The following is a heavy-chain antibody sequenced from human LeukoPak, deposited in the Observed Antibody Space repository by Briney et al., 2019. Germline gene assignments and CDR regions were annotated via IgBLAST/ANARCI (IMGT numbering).Heavy chain of an antibody. V-gene: IGHV4-59*08. J-gene: IGHJ5*02. Sequence: SETLSLTCTVSGGSISSYYWSWIRQPPGKGLEWIGYIYYSGSTNYNPSLKSRVTISVDTSKNQFSLKLSSVTAADTAVYYCARSNYYGSGSYYTVFPPNWFDPWGQGTLVTVSS. CDR1: GGSISSYY. D-gene: IGHD3-10*01. CDR3: ARSNYYGSGSYYTVFPPNWFDP. CDR2: IYYSGST.